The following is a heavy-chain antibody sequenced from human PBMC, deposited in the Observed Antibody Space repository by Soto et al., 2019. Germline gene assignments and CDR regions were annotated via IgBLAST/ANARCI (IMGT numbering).Heavy chain of an antibody. CDR1: GGSFSGYY. V-gene: IGHV4-34*01. J-gene: IGHJ6*02. Sequence: QVQLQQWGAGLLKPSETLSLTCAVYGGSFSGYYWSWIRQPPGKGLEWIGEINHSGSTNYNPSLKSRVTISVDTSKTHFSLKLSSVTAADTAVYYCARGLHRITIFGVVTYPNYYYYGMDVWGQGTTVTVSS. CDR3: ARGLHRITIFGVVTYPNYYYYGMDV. D-gene: IGHD3-3*01. CDR2: INHSGST.